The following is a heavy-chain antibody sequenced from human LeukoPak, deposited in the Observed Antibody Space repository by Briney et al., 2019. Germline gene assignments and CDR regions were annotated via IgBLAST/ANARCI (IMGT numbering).Heavy chain of an antibody. Sequence: GASVKVSCKASGGTFSSYAISWVRQSPGQGLEWMGRIIPIFGTANYAQKFQGRVTITTDESTSTAYMELSSLRSEDTAVYYCAVANFTYYYDSSGYSWFDPWGQGTLVTVSS. V-gene: IGHV1-69*05. CDR3: AVANFTYYYDSSGYSWFDP. J-gene: IGHJ5*02. D-gene: IGHD3-22*01. CDR1: GGTFSSYA. CDR2: IIPIFGTA.